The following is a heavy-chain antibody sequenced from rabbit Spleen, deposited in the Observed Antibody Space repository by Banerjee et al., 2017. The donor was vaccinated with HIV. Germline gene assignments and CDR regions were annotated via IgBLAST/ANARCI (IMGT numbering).Heavy chain of an antibody. J-gene: IGHJ6*01. V-gene: IGHV1S40*01. Sequence: QSLEESGGDLVKPGASLTLTCIASGVSFSGSSYMCWVRQAPGKGLEWIACIYTGSSGSTYYASGAKGRFTISKTSSTTVTLQMTSLTAADTATYFCARDTGSSFSTYGMDLWGPGTLVTVS. CDR2: IYTGSSGST. CDR1: GVSFSGSSY. D-gene: IGHD8-1*01. CDR3: ARDTGSSFSTYGMDL.